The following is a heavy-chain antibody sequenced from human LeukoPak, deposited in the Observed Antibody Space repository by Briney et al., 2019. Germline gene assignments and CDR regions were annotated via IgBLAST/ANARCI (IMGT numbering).Heavy chain of an antibody. Sequence: PGGSLRRSCAASGFTFSSSAMSWVRHAPGRGLEWVSSISNNGGYTYYADSVQGRFTISRDNSKSTLCLQMNSLRAEDTAVYYCAKQLGYCSDGSCYFPYWGQGTLVTVSS. CDR1: GFTFSSSA. CDR2: ISNNGGYT. CDR3: AKQLGYCSDGSCYFPY. V-gene: IGHV3-23*01. D-gene: IGHD2-15*01. J-gene: IGHJ4*02.